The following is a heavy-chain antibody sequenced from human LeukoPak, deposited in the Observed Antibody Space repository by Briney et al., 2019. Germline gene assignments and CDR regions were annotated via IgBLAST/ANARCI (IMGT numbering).Heavy chain of an antibody. CDR3: ARELWVNLDC. CDR1: GYSFTTYL. V-gene: IGHV5-51*01. J-gene: IGHJ4*02. CDR2: IHPGDSDA. Sequence: GESLKTSCKGTGYSFTTYLLAWVRQMPGKGLEWMGIIHPGDSDARYSPSFQGQVTVSVDKSINTAYLQWTSLNASDTAMYYCARELWVNLDCWGQGTPVTVSS. D-gene: IGHD1-7*01.